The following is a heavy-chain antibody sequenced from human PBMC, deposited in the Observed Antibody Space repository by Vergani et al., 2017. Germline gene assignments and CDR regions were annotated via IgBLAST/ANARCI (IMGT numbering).Heavy chain of an antibody. D-gene: IGHD3-16*01. CDR1: GFTLSNYD. V-gene: IGHV3-30*02. CDR2: IQFDGSNQ. CDR3: AKHFRGWGIDY. Sequence: QVSLVESGGGVVQRGGSLRLSCATSGFTLSNYDMQWIRQGPGKGLEFVAFIQFDGSNQYYADSVKGRFTLSRDFSKNTLYLQMNSLRTDDTATYYCAKHFRGWGIDYWGQGTQVIVS. J-gene: IGHJ4*02.